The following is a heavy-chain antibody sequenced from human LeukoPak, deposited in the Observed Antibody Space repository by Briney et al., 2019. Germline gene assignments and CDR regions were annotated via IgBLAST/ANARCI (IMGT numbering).Heavy chain of an antibody. Sequence: GGSLRLSCAASGFTFSSYAMSWVRQAPGKGLEWVSGIRGSGDSTYYADSVKGRLTISRDNSKNTLYLQMNSLRAEDTAVYYCAKDEAVWGSYLDYWGQGTLVTVSS. CDR2: IRGSGDST. V-gene: IGHV3-23*01. D-gene: IGHD3-16*02. J-gene: IGHJ4*02. CDR1: GFTFSSYA. CDR3: AKDEAVWGSYLDY.